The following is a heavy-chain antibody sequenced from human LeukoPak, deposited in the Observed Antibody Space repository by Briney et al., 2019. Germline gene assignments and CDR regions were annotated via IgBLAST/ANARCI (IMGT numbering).Heavy chain of an antibody. CDR2: IYYSGST. CDR3: ARLGGYAPIPGPYDAFDI. V-gene: IGHV4-59*08. J-gene: IGHJ3*02. D-gene: IGHD5-18*01. Sequence: NPSETLSLTCTVAGGSISSYYWSWIRQPPGKGLEWIGYIYYSGSTNYNPSLKSRVAISVDTSKNQFSLKLSSVTAADTAVYSCARLGGYAPIPGPYDAFDIWGQGTMVTVSS. CDR1: GGSISSYY.